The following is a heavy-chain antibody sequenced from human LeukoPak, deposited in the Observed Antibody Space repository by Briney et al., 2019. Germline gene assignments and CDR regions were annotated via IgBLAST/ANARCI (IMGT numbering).Heavy chain of an antibody. V-gene: IGHV3-48*03. Sequence: GGSLRLSCAASGFTFNSYAMNWVRQAPGKGLEWISYISTSGSTRYYADSVKGRFTISRDNTENSLYLQMNSLRAEDTAVYYCARGDGGYYYGMDVWGKGTTVTVSS. J-gene: IGHJ6*04. D-gene: IGHD4-23*01. CDR1: GFTFNSYA. CDR2: ISTSGSTR. CDR3: ARGDGGYYYGMDV.